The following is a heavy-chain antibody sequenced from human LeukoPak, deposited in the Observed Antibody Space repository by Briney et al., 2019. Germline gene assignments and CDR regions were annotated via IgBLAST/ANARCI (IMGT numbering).Heavy chain of an antibody. J-gene: IGHJ5*02. V-gene: IGHV4-59*01. Sequence: SETLSLTCTVSGGSISNYYWSWIRQPPGKGLEWIGYIYYSGSTNYNPSLKSRVTISVDTSKNQFSLKLSSVTAADTAVYYCTRRRDGNWFDPWGQGTPVTVSS. CDR2: IYYSGST. CDR1: GGSISNYY. D-gene: IGHD5-24*01. CDR3: TRRRDGNWFDP.